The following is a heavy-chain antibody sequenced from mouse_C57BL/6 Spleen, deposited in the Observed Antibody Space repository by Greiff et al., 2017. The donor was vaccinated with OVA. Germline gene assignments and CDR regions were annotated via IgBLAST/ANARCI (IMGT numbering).Heavy chain of an antibody. Sequence: EVKVVESGGGLVQPGGSLRLSCATSGFTFSDFYMEWVRQPPGKRLEWIAASRNKANDYTTEYSASVKGRFIVSRDTSQSILYLQMNALRAEDTAIYYCARDNGDWYFDVWGAGTTVTVSS. CDR3: ARDNGDWYFDV. J-gene: IGHJ1*01. V-gene: IGHV7-1*02. CDR1: GFTFSDFY. CDR2: SRNKANDYTT.